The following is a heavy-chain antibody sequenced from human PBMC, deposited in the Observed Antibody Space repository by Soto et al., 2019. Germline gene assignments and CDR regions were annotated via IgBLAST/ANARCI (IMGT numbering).Heavy chain of an antibody. J-gene: IGHJ4*02. D-gene: IGHD4-17*01. V-gene: IGHV3-66*01. CDR1: GFTVSSNF. Sequence: EVQLVVSGGGLVQPGGSLRLSCAASGFTVSSNFMSCVRQAPGKGLEWVSIIYSDGSTYYADSVKGRFTISRDNSKNTLYLQMNSLRADDTAVYYCASRRNPYGAYDYWGQGTLVTVSS. CDR3: ASRRNPYGAYDY. CDR2: IYSDGST.